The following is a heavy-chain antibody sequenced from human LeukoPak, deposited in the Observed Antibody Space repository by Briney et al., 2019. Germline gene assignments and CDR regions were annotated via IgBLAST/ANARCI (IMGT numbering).Heavy chain of an antibody. Sequence: SETLSLTCTVSGYSISSGYYWSWIRQPPGKGLEWIGYIYYSGSTNYNPSLKSRVTISVDTSKNQFSLKLSSVTAADTAVYYCAREVYDSSGYYQGGWFDPWGQGTLVTVSS. D-gene: IGHD3-22*01. CDR3: AREVYDSSGYYQGGWFDP. J-gene: IGHJ5*02. CDR1: GYSISSGYY. V-gene: IGHV4-61*01. CDR2: IYYSGST.